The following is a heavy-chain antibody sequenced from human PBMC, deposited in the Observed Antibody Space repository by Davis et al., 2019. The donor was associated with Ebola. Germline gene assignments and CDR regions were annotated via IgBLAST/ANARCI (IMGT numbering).Heavy chain of an antibody. J-gene: IGHJ5*02. CDR1: GFTFTTYA. V-gene: IGHV3-30-3*01. CDR3: ARDPTNYGSEDYFARNHFDL. D-gene: IGHD3-10*01. Sequence: GESLKISCVGSGFTFTTYAMHWVRQAPGTGLEWVSLISYDGNKKFYTDSVKGRFTISSDNSKNPLYLQMDGLRAEDTAVYYCARDPTNYGSEDYFARNHFDLWGQGTLVTVSS. CDR2: ISYDGNKK.